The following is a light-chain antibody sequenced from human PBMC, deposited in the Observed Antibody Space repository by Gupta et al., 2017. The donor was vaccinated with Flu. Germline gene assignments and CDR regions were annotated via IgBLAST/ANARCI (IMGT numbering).Light chain of an antibody. CDR1: SSDVGGYNY. J-gene: IGLJ1*01. Sequence: QSALTPPPSASGSPGPSATVSCTGTSSDVGGYNYVSWYQQHPAKAPNLMFYEVSKRPAGVPDRFSGSKSGNTASLTVSGLPAEDEADYYCSSDAGSTPYVFGTGTKVTVL. V-gene: IGLV2-8*01. CDR2: EVS. CDR3: SSDAGSTPYV.